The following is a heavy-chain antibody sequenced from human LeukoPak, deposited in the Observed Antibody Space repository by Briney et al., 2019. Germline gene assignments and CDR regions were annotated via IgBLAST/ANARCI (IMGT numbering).Heavy chain of an antibody. V-gene: IGHV3-53*01. D-gene: IGHD5-18*01. CDR1: GFTVSSNY. CDR3: AKESAATAMIEGPLNY. CDR2: IYSGGST. Sequence: GGSLRLSCAASGFTVSSNYMSWVRQAPGKGLEWVSVIYSGGSTYYADSVGGRFTISRDNSKNTLYLQMNSLRVDDTAVYYCAKESAATAMIEGPLNYWGQGTLVAVSS. J-gene: IGHJ4*02.